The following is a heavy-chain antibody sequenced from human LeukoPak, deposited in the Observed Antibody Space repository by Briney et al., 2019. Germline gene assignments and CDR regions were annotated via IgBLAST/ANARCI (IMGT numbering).Heavy chain of an antibody. CDR2: INTNTGNP. J-gene: IGHJ6*02. CDR3: ARIYDILTGYLPEGMDV. Sequence: GASVKVSCKASGYAFTSYAMNWVRQAPGQGLEWMGWINTNTGNPTYAQGFTGRFVFSLDTSVSTAYLQISSLKAEDTAVYYCARIYDILTGYLPEGMDVWGQGTTVTVSS. CDR1: GYAFTSYA. D-gene: IGHD3-9*01. V-gene: IGHV7-4-1*02.